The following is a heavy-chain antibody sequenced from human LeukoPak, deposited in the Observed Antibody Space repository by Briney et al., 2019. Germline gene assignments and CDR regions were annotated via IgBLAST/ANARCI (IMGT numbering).Heavy chain of an antibody. CDR3: AGGPGSYDYYYYYMDV. V-gene: IGHV6-1*01. Sequence: SQTLSLTCAISGDSVSSNSAAWNWIRHSPSRGLEWLGSTYYRSKWYNDYAVSVKSRITINPDTSKNQFSLQLNSVTPEDTAVYYCAGGPGSYDYYYYYMDVWGKGTTVTVSS. J-gene: IGHJ6*03. D-gene: IGHD3-10*01. CDR2: TYYRSKWYN. CDR1: GDSVSSNSAA.